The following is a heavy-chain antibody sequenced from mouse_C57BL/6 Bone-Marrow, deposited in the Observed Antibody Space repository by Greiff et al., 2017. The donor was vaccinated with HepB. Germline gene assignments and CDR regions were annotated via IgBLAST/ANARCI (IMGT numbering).Heavy chain of an antibody. D-gene: IGHD2-1*01. V-gene: IGHV7-1*01. CDR1: GFTFSDFY. Sequence: EVQGVDSGGGLVQSGRSLRLSCATSGFTFSDFYMEWVRQAPGKGLEWIAASRNKANDYTTEYSASVKGRFIVSRDTSQSILYLQMNALRAEDTAIYYCARDGYGNRSYWYFDVWGTGTTVTVSS. CDR2: SRNKANDYTT. CDR3: ARDGYGNRSYWYFDV. J-gene: IGHJ1*03.